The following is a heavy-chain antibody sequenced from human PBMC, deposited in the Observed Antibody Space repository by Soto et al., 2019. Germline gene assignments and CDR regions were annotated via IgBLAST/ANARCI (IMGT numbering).Heavy chain of an antibody. Sequence: QVQLVQSGAEVKKPGSSVKVSCKASADTFHSYSLSWLRQAPGQRREWMGGITPVFGSADYAQTFAHRITITADGSTSTIYMELSSQRSDDTAVYYGARSLEGTTGTNWFDPWGQGALVTVSS. V-gene: IGHV1-69*01. CDR1: ADTFHSYS. CDR2: ITPVFGSA. CDR3: ARSLEGTTGTNWFDP. J-gene: IGHJ5*02. D-gene: IGHD4-17*01.